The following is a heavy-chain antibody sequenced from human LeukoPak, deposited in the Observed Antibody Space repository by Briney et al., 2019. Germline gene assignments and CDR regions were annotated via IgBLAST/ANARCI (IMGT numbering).Heavy chain of an antibody. D-gene: IGHD2-15*01. CDR2: IYYSGST. Sequence: SETLSLTCTVSGGSISSSSYYWGWIRQPPGKGLEWIGSIYYSGSTYYNPSLKSRVTISVDTSKNQFSLKLSSVTAADTAVYYCARRPIVVVVAATLVDGAFDIWGQGTMVTVSS. J-gene: IGHJ3*02. CDR3: ARRPIVVVVAATLVDGAFDI. V-gene: IGHV4-39*07. CDR1: GGSISSSSYY.